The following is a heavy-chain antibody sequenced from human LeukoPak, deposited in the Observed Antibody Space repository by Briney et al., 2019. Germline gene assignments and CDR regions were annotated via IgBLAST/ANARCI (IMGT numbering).Heavy chain of an antibody. V-gene: IGHV3-21*01. D-gene: IGHD3-10*01. Sequence: GGSLRLSCAASGFTFSSYSMNWVRQAPGKGLEWVSSISSSSSYIYYADSVKGRFTISRDNAKNSLYLQMNGLRAEDTAVYYCARDAPSWPHNYYGSGIFDYWGQGTLVTVSS. CDR3: ARDAPSWPHNYYGSGIFDY. CDR1: GFTFSSYS. CDR2: ISSSSSYI. J-gene: IGHJ4*02.